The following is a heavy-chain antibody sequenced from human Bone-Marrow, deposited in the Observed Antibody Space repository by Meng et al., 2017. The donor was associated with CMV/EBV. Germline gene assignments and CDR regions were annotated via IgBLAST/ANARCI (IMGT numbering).Heavy chain of an antibody. J-gene: IGHJ6*01. CDR2: INWNGGST. CDR3: SIGDTLRGATTILYGVDV. Sequence: GGSLRLSCAASGFTFDDYGMSWVRQAPGKGLEWVSGINWNGGSTGYADSVKGRFTIPRDNANTSLYLQMNSLRAEDTALYYYSIGDTLRGATTILYGVDVWGQGTTVNVSS. V-gene: IGHV3-20*04. D-gene: IGHD1-26*01. CDR1: GFTFDDYG.